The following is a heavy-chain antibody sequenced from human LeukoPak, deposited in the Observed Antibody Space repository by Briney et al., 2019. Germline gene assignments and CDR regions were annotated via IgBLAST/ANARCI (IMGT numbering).Heavy chain of an antibody. CDR1: GGYISSFY. J-gene: IGHJ6*03. CDR3: ARAWVTGIKNYYYYYMDV. Sequence: SSETLSLTCSVSGGYISSFYWSWVRQPAGKGLEWIGRISASGGTSYNPSLKSRVTISVDKSKNQFSLNLSSVTAADTAVYFCARAWVTGIKNYYYYYMDVWGKGTTVTVSS. D-gene: IGHD2-21*02. CDR2: ISASGGT. V-gene: IGHV4-4*07.